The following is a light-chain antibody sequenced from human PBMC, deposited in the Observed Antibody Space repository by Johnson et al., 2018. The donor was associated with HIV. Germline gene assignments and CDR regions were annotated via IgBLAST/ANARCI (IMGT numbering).Light chain of an antibody. V-gene: IGLV1-51*01. CDR2: DNN. CDR1: SSNIGRNY. J-gene: IGLJ1*01. CDR3: GTWDSRLSAGLLYV. Sequence: QSVLTQPPSVSAAPGQKVTISCSGSSSNIGRNYVSWYQQLPGTAPKLLIFDNNKRPSGIPDRFSASKSGTSATLGIPGLPTGDEADYYCGTWDSRLSAGLLYVFGPGTKVTVL.